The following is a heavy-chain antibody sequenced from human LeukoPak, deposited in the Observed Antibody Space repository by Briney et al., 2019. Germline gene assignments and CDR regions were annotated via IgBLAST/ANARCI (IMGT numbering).Heavy chain of an antibody. D-gene: IGHD3-22*01. CDR3: AKDPTHYRVWDYYETIGLSY. CDR1: GFTFSTYS. CDR2: ISSSSSNI. Sequence: GGSLRLSCAASGFTFSTYSMNWVRQAPGKGLEWVSSISSSSSNIYYADSVKGRFTISRDNSKNTLNLHMNSLRAEDTAVYYCAKDPTHYRVWDYYETIGLSYWGQGTLVTVSS. J-gene: IGHJ4*02. V-gene: IGHV3-21*01.